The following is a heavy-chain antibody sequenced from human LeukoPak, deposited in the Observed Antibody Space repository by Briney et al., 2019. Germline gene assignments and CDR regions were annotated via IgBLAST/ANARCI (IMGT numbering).Heavy chain of an antibody. V-gene: IGHV1-46*01. CDR3: AREYRGYSYGFAGDLSERWAFDI. CDR1: GYTFTSYY. J-gene: IGHJ3*02. D-gene: IGHD5-18*01. CDR2: INPSGGST. Sequence: ASVTVSCRASGYTFTSYYMHWVRQAPGQGLEWMGIINPSGGSTSYAQKFRGRVTMTRDTSTSTVYMELSSLRSEDTAVYYCAREYRGYSYGFAGDLSERWAFDIWGQGTMVTVSS.